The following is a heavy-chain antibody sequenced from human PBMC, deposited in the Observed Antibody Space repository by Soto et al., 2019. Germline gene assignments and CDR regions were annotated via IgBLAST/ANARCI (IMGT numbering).Heavy chain of an antibody. CDR1: GGSFSGYI. CDR2: INHSGST. V-gene: IGHV4-34*01. D-gene: IGHD4-17*01. Sequence: SETLSLTCAAHGGSFSGYIWTWIRQPPGKGLQWIGQINHSGSTYYNPSLKSRVTISVDTSKNQFSPKVRSVTAADTAVYYCARETYGDYVGYFDPWGQGIQVTVSS. J-gene: IGHJ5*02. CDR3: ARETYGDYVGYFDP.